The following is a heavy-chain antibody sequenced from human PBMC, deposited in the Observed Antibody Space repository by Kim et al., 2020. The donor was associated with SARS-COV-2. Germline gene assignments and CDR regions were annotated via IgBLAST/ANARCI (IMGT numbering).Heavy chain of an antibody. Sequence: GGSLRLSCAASGFTFSAYWMGWVRQAPGKGLEWVANIKQEGNEKYYMDSMKGRFTISRDNAKNSLFLHMSSLRAEDTAVYYCARARKPYYDLRYGMDVWGQGTTVTVSS. J-gene: IGHJ6*02. CDR1: GFTFSAYW. V-gene: IGHV3-7*03. CDR2: IKQEGNEK. D-gene: IGHD3-3*01. CDR3: ARARKPYYDLRYGMDV.